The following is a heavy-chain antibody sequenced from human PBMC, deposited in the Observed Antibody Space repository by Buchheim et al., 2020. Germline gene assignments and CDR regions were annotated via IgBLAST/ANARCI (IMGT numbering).Heavy chain of an antibody. J-gene: IGHJ4*02. CDR3: ASPLRDGYNFGY. Sequence: EVQLLESGGGLVQPGGSLRLSCAASGFTFSNYAITWVRQAPGKGLEWVSVISGSGDNTYYAASVKGRFTISRDNSNKTLSLPMSSLRAEDTAVYYCASPLRDGYNFGYWGQGTL. V-gene: IGHV3-23*01. CDR1: GFTFSNYA. D-gene: IGHD5-24*01. CDR2: ISGSGDNT.